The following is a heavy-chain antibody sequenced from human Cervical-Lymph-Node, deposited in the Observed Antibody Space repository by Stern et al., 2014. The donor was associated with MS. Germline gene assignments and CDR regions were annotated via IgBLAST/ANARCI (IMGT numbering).Heavy chain of an antibody. V-gene: IGHV1-8*01. J-gene: IGHJ6*02. CDR1: GYTFINYD. CDR2: MNPNNANT. Sequence: VQLVESGSQVRKPGASVKVSCQASGYTFINYDIFWVRQATGQGLEWMGLMNPNNANTGHAQKFQGRVTMTRNTSISTAYMELSGLRSDDTAVYYCVRGGFSYGYGLDAWGQGTAVIVSS. CDR3: VRGGFSYGYGLDA. D-gene: IGHD5-18*01.